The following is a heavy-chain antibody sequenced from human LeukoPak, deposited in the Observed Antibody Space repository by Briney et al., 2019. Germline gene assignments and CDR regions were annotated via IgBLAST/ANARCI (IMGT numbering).Heavy chain of an antibody. CDR2: ISSSSSYM. V-gene: IGHV3-21*04. D-gene: IGHD3-10*01. Sequence: PGGSLRLSCAASGFTFSSYSMNWVRQAPGKGLEWVSSISSSSSYMYYADSVKGRFTISRDNSKNTLYLQMNSLRAEDTAVYYCARAITMVQGQFDYWGQGTLVTVSS. CDR3: ARAITMVQGQFDY. J-gene: IGHJ4*02. CDR1: GFTFSSYS.